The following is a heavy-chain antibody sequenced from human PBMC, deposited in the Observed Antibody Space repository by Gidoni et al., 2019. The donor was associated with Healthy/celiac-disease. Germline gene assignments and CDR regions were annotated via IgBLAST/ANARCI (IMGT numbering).Heavy chain of an antibody. J-gene: IGHJ6*03. CDR2: INSDGSST. CDR3: ARDKRDTAMVTFYYMDV. D-gene: IGHD5-18*01. CDR1: GFTFSSHW. V-gene: IGHV3-74*01. Sequence: EVQLVESGGGLVQPGGSLSLSCAAPGFTFSSHWMHWVRQAPGKGLVWVSRINSDGSSTSYAGSVKGRFTISRDNAKNTLYLQMNSLRAEDTAVYYCARDKRDTAMVTFYYMDVWGKGTTVTVSS.